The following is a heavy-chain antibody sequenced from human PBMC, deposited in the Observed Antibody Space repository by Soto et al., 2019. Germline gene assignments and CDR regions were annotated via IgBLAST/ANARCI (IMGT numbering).Heavy chain of an antibody. J-gene: IGHJ5*02. CDR2: ISSNGGST. D-gene: IGHD3-3*01. V-gene: IGHV3-64D*06. CDR1: GFTFSSYA. CDR3: VKGLEWLPSNWFDP. Sequence: GGSLRLSCSASGFTFSSYAMHWVLHAPGKGLEYVSAISSNGGSTYYADSVKGRFTISRDNSKNTLYLQMSSLRAEDTAVYYCVKGLEWLPSNWFDPWGQGTLVTVSS.